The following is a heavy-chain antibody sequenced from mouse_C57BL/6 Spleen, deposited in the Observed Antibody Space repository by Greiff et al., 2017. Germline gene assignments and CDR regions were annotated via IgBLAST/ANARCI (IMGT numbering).Heavy chain of an antibody. D-gene: IGHD1-1*01. Sequence: QVQLQQPGAELVKPGASVKLSCKASGYTFTSYWMHWVKQRPGQGLEWIGMIHPNSGSTNYNEKFKSKATLTVDKSSSTAYMQLSSLTSEDSAVXYCARYYYGSSYGYWGQGTTLTVSS. CDR1: GYTFTSYW. V-gene: IGHV1-64*01. CDR3: ARYYYGSSYGY. CDR2: IHPNSGST. J-gene: IGHJ2*01.